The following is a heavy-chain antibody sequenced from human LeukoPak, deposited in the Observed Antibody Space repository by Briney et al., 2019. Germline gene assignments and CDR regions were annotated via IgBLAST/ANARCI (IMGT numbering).Heavy chain of an antibody. CDR3: AREWYGSGRSWFDP. CDR2: ISAYNGNT. D-gene: IGHD3-10*01. Sequence: ASVKVSCKASGYTFSSDGISWVRQAHGQGLEWMGWISAYNGNTNYAQKLQGRVTMTTDTSTSTAYMELRSLRSDDTAVYYCAREWYGSGRSWFDPWGQGTLVTVSS. V-gene: IGHV1-18*01. CDR1: GYTFSSDG. J-gene: IGHJ5*02.